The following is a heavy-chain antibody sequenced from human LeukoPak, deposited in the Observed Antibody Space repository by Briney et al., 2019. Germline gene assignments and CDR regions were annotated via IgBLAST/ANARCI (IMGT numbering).Heavy chain of an antibody. CDR3: ARGSYPWA. Sequence: GGSLRLSCAASGFTVSSNYMSWVRQAPGKGLEWVSVIYSGGSTYYADSVKGRFTISRDNPKNSLTLEMSSLRADDTAVYYCARGSYPWAWGQGTLVTVSS. J-gene: IGHJ5*02. CDR1: GFTVSSNY. D-gene: IGHD3-16*02. CDR2: IYSGGST. V-gene: IGHV3-53*01.